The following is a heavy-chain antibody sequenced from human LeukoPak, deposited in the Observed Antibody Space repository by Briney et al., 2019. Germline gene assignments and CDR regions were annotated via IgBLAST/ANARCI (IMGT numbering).Heavy chain of an antibody. Sequence: SETLSLTCTVSGGSISSYYWSWIRQPPGKGLEWIGYIYYSGSTNYNPSLKSRVTISVDTSKNQFSLQLNSVTPEDTAVYYCARDQIEMATIMDYNYGMDVWGQGTTVTVSS. CDR3: ARDQIEMATIMDYNYGMDV. D-gene: IGHD5-24*01. J-gene: IGHJ6*02. V-gene: IGHV4-59*12. CDR1: GGSISSYY. CDR2: IYYSGST.